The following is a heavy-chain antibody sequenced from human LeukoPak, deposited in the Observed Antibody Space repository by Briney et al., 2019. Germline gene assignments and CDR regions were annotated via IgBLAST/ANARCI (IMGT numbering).Heavy chain of an antibody. CDR3: ATADRVAFDI. V-gene: IGHV3-48*01. J-gene: IGHJ3*02. CDR2: ITRSSSTI. Sequence: GGSLRLSCAASGFTLSSYSMTWVRQAPGKGLEWLSYITRSSSTIYYADSVKGRFTISRDNAKNSLYLQMNSLRVDDTAVYYCATADRVAFDINGPGKMVIVSS. CDR1: GFTLSSYS.